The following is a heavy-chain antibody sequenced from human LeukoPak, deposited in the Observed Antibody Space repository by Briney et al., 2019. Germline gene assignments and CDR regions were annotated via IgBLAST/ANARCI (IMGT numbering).Heavy chain of an antibody. V-gene: IGHV1-46*01. J-gene: IGHJ5*02. CDR1: GYTFTSYY. CDR2: INPSGGST. D-gene: IGHD2-15*01. CDR3: ARDMIPLAAVRWGGFDP. Sequence: GASVKVSCKASGYTFTSYYMHWVRQAPGQGLEWMGIINPSGGSTSYAQKFQDRVTMTRGTSTSTVYMELSSLRSEDTAVYYCARDMIPLAAVRWGGFDPWGQGTLVTVSS.